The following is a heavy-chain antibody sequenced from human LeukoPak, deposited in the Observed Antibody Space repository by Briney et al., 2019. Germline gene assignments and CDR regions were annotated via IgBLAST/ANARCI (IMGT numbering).Heavy chain of an antibody. CDR1: GFTFSSYE. V-gene: IGHV3-21*01. D-gene: IGHD6-6*01. Sequence: PGGSLRLSCAASGFTFSSYEMNWVRQAPGKGLEWVSSISLSNSYIYYADSVKGRFTISRDNAKNSLYLQMNSLRAEDTAVYYCVREAASYSSSYYYLYMDVWGKGTTVTVSS. CDR3: VREAASYSSSYYYLYMDV. CDR2: ISLSNSYI. J-gene: IGHJ6*03.